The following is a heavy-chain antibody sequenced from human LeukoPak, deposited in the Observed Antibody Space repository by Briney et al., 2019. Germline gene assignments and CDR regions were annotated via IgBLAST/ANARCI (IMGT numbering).Heavy chain of an antibody. Sequence: SETLPLTCTVSGGSISSYYWSWIRQPPGKGLEWIGYIYYSGSTNYNPSLKSRVTISVDTSKNQFSLKLSSVTAADMAVYYCARVAYYYYYMDVWGKGTTVTISS. V-gene: IGHV4-59*01. CDR1: GGSISSYY. J-gene: IGHJ6*03. CDR2: IYYSGST. CDR3: ARVAYYYYYMDV.